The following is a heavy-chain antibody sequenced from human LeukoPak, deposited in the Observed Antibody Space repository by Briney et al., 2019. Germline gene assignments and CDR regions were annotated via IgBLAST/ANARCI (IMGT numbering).Heavy chain of an antibody. CDR3: AKGGRYYDILTGYSPYYFDY. CDR1: GFTFSSYA. Sequence: GGSLRLSCAASGFTFSSYAMSWVRQAPGKGLDWVSAISGSGGSTYYADSVKGRFPISRDNSKNTLYLQMNSLGAEDTAVYYWAKGGRYYDILTGYSPYYFDYWGQGTLVTVSS. V-gene: IGHV3-23*01. CDR2: ISGSGGST. D-gene: IGHD3-9*01. J-gene: IGHJ4*02.